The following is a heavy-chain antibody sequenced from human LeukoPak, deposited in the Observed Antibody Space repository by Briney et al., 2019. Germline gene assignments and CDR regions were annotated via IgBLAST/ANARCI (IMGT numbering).Heavy chain of an antibody. CDR2: IKKDGSEK. CDR3: ARGDCSSTSCYPYYYYYYYMDV. Sequence: GGSLRLSCAASGFTFSSYWMSWVRQAPGKGLEWVANIKKDGSEKYYVDSVKGRFTISRDNAKNSLYLQMNSLRAEDTAVYYCARGDCSSTSCYPYYYYYYYMDVWGKGTTVTISS. D-gene: IGHD2-2*01. J-gene: IGHJ6*03. CDR1: GFTFSSYW. V-gene: IGHV3-7*04.